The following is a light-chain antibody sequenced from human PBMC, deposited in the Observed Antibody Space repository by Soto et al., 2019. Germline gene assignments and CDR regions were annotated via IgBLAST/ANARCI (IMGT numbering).Light chain of an antibody. V-gene: IGKV1-33*01. J-gene: IGKJ4*01. CDR2: DAS. Sequence: DIQMTQSPSSLSASVGDRVTITCHASQDINNYLNWYQQKSGKAPKLLIYDASDLETGVPSRFSGSGSGTDFTFTISSLQPEDIATYYCQQYDNLPLTFGGGTKVDIK. CDR1: QDINNY. CDR3: QQYDNLPLT.